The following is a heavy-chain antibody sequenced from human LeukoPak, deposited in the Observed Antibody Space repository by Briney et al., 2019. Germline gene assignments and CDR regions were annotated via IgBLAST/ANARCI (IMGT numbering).Heavy chain of an antibody. CDR3: ARGPLAITMVRGKWFDP. D-gene: IGHD3-10*01. V-gene: IGHV4-4*09. CDR1: GGSISSYY. Sequence: SETLSLTCTVSGGSISSYYWSWIRQPPGKGLEWIGFVYTSGSTNYNPSLKSRVTISVDTSKNQFSLKLSSVTAADTAVYYCARGPLAITMVRGKWFDPWGQGTLVTVSS. CDR2: VYTSGST. J-gene: IGHJ5*02.